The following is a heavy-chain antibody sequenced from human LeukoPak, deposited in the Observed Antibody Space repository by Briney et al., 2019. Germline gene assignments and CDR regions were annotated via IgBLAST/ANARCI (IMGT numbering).Heavy chain of an antibody. Sequence: PSETLSLTCTVSGGSVSSGSYYWSWIRQPPGKGLEWIGYIYYSGSTNYNPFLKSRVTISVDTSKNQFSLKLSSVTAADTALYYCARHITLPLGYFDLWGRGTLVTVSS. D-gene: IGHD3-16*01. CDR3: ARHITLPLGYFDL. CDR1: GGSVSSGSYY. V-gene: IGHV4-61*01. CDR2: IYYSGST. J-gene: IGHJ2*01.